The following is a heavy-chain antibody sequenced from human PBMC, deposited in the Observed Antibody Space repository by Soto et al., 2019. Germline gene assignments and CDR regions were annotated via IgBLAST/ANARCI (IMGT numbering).Heavy chain of an antibody. CDR3: ATLFAGDHDGCYFDY. J-gene: IGHJ4*02. D-gene: IGHD4-17*01. CDR1: GYTLTELS. V-gene: IGHV1-24*01. Sequence: QVQLVQSGAEVKKPGASVKVSCKVSGYTLTELSMHWVRQAPGKGLEGRGGFDPEDGETIYAPKFQGRVTMTEDTSTDTAYMELSSLRSEDTAVYYCATLFAGDHDGCYFDYWGQGTLVTVSS. CDR2: FDPEDGET.